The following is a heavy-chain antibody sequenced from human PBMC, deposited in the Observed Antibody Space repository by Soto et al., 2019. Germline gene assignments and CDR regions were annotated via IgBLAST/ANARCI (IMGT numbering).Heavy chain of an antibody. Sequence: SETLSLTCTVSGDSISSGDFYWSWIRQPPGKGLEWIGYMYHSGSTYYNPSLKSRVTISIDRSKNQFSLKLSSVTAADTAVYYCARVPAYWGQGILVTVSS. CDR3: ARVPAY. CDR1: GDSISSGDFY. J-gene: IGHJ4*02. V-gene: IGHV4-30-2*01. CDR2: MYHSGST. D-gene: IGHD2-2*01.